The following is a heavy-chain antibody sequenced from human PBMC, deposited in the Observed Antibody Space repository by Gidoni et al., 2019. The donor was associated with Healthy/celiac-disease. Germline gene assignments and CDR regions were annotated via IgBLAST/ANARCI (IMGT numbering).Heavy chain of an antibody. Sequence: QVQLQESGPGLVKPSETLSLNCTVSGGSISSYYWSWIRPPPGKGLEWIGYIYYSGSTNYNPSLKSRVTISVDTSKNQFSLKLSSVTAADTAVYYCARGGSASITIFGVVTPRGMDVWGQGTTVTVSS. CDR1: GGSISSYY. CDR2: IYYSGST. D-gene: IGHD3-3*01. V-gene: IGHV4-59*01. CDR3: ARGGSASITIFGVVTPRGMDV. J-gene: IGHJ6*02.